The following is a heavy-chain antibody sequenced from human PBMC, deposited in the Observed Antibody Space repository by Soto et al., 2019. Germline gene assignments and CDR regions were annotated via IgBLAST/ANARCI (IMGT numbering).Heavy chain of an antibody. CDR3: ARGLEGIAARPHGMDV. CDR1: GGTFSSYA. D-gene: IGHD6-6*01. Sequence: QVQLVQSGAEVKKPGSSVKVSCKASGGTFSSYAISWVRQAPGQGLEWMGGIIPIFGTANYAQKFQGRGTITAEKTTGTAYKELSSLRSEDTVVYYCARGLEGIAARPHGMDVWGQGTTVTVSS. CDR2: IIPIFGTA. V-gene: IGHV1-69*06. J-gene: IGHJ6*02.